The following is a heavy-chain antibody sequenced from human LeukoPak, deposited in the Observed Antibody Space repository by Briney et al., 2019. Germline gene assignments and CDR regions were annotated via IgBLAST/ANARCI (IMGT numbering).Heavy chain of an antibody. Sequence: ASVKVSSKHSGYIFTITGISWVRQAPGQGLEWMGWISPYNANTNYAQKFQGRVTMTTDTSTSTAYMELSTPTSADSAVYYCAIDLGGIVMVIWFDPWGQGTLVTVSS. CDR1: GYIFTITG. CDR2: ISPYNANT. J-gene: IGHJ5*02. CDR3: AIDLGGIVMVIWFDP. D-gene: IGHD2-21*01. V-gene: IGHV1-18*01.